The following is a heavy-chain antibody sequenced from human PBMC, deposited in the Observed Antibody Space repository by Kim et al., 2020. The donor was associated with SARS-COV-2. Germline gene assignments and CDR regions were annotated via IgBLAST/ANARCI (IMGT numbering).Heavy chain of an antibody. J-gene: IGHJ4*02. CDR3: AGEGHYYDSSGYYYGVFDY. D-gene: IGHD3-22*01. V-gene: IGHV4-59*13. CDR1: GGSISSYY. Sequence: SETLSLTCTVSGGSISSYYWSWIRQPPGKGLEWIGYIYYSGSTNYNPSLKSRVTISVDTSKNQFSLKLSSVTAADTAVYYCAGEGHYYDSSGYYYGVFDYWGQGTLVTVSS. CDR2: IYYSGST.